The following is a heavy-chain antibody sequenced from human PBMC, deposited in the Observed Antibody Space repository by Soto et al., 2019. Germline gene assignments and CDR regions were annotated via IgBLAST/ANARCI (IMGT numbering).Heavy chain of an antibody. CDR1: GDSVSDASYY. Sequence: SETLSLTCTVSGDSVSDASYYWSWIRQPPGKGLEWIGYVSYSGSTNYNPSLKSRVSMSVDTSKNQFSLKLSSVTGADTAVYYCARDIRGYSRAPDYWGQGTLVTVS. CDR2: VSYSGST. J-gene: IGHJ4*02. D-gene: IGHD5-12*01. V-gene: IGHV4-61*01. CDR3: ARDIRGYSRAPDY.